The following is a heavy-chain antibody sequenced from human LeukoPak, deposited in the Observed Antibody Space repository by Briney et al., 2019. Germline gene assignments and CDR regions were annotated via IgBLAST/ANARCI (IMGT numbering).Heavy chain of an antibody. D-gene: IGHD3-16*01. CDR3: ARNSDWGNFDY. CDR1: GFTFSSYD. J-gene: IGHJ4*02. CDR2: IGTAGDT. Sequence: GGSLRLSCAACGFTFSSYDMHWVRQATGKGLEWVSAIGTAGDTYYPGSVKGQFTISRENAKNSSYLQMNSLRAGDTAVYYCARNSDWGNFDYWGQGTLVTVSS. V-gene: IGHV3-13*03.